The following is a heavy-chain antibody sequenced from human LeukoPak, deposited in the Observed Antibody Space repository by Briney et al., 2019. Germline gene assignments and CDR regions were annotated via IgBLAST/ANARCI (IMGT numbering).Heavy chain of an antibody. Sequence: PGRSLRLSCAASGFTFSSYGMHWVRQAPGKGLEWVAVISYDRSNKYYADSVKGRFTISRDNSKNTLYLQMNSLRAEDTAVYYCAKVNGVRDCSSTSCLYYYYGMDVWGQGTTVTVSS. D-gene: IGHD2-2*01. CDR3: AKVNGVRDCSSTSCLYYYYGMDV. CDR1: GFTFSSYG. CDR2: ISYDRSNK. J-gene: IGHJ6*02. V-gene: IGHV3-30*18.